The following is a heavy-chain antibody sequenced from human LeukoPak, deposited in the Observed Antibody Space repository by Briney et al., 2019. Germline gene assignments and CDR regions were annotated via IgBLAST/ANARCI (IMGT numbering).Heavy chain of an antibody. CDR2: ISSTATYR. Sequence: GGSLRLSCAASGFPFSRFGMNWVRQAPGKGLEWVSFISSTATYRYYADSVKGRFTISRDNAKNSLYLQMNSLRAEDTAVYYCARDSSGDYWGQGTLVTVSS. D-gene: IGHD6-19*01. J-gene: IGHJ4*02. V-gene: IGHV3-21*01. CDR1: GFPFSRFG. CDR3: ARDSSGDY.